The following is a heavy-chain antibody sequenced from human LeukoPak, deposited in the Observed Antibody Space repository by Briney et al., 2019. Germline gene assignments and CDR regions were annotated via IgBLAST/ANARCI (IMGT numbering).Heavy chain of an antibody. J-gene: IGHJ4*02. CDR2: ISSSSSTI. CDR3: ARGYLTMADY. D-gene: IGHD3-10*01. CDR1: GFTFSSYS. Sequence: PGGSLRLSYAASGFTFSSYSMNWVRQAPGKGLEWVSYISSSSSTIYYADSVKGRFTISRDNAKNSLYLQMNSLRAEDTAVYYCARGYLTMADYWGQGTLVTVSS. V-gene: IGHV3-48*04.